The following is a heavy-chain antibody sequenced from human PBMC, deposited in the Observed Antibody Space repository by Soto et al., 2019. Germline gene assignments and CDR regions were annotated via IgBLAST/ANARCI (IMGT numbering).Heavy chain of an antibody. V-gene: IGHV4-34*01. D-gene: IGHD6-13*01. J-gene: IGHJ5*02. CDR1: GESFSGYY. CDR3: ARDKQQLVRGGWFDP. CDR2: INHSGST. Sequence: SETLSHTCAVYGESFSGYYWSWIRQPPGKGLEWIGEINHSGSTNYNPSLKSRVTISVDTSKNQFSLKLSSVTAADTAVYYCARDKQQLVRGGWFDPWGQGTLVTVSS.